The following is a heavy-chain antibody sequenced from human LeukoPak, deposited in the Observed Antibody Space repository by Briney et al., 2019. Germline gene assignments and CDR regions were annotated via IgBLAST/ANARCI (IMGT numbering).Heavy chain of an antibody. CDR1: GYSISSGYY. J-gene: IGHJ4*02. D-gene: IGHD2-15*01. V-gene: IGHV4-38-2*01. Sequence: SETLSLTCVVSGYSISSGYYWGWIRQPPGRGLEWIGSIYHSGSTYYNPSLKSRVTISVDTSKIQFSLKLSSVTAADTAVYHCGRSRYPPLKYYFEYWGQGTLVTVSS. CDR3: GRSRYPPLKYYFEY. CDR2: IYHSGST.